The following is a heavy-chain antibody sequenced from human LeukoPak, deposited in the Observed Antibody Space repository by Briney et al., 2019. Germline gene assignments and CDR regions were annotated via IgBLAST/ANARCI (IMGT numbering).Heavy chain of an antibody. CDR3: ARAHRGCFDY. Sequence: SETLSLTCAVSGGSISSGGYSWSWIRQPPGKGLEWIGYIYHSGSTYYNPSLKSRVTISVDRSKNQFSLKLSSVTAADTAVYYCARAHRGCFDYWGQGTLVTVSS. CDR1: GGSISSGGYS. J-gene: IGHJ4*02. CDR2: IYHSGST. V-gene: IGHV4-30-2*01. D-gene: IGHD1-14*01.